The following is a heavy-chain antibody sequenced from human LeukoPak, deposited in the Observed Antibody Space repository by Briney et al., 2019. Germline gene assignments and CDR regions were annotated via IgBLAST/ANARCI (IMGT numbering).Heavy chain of an antibody. CDR3: ASLRYFDWLSTLFDY. J-gene: IGHJ4*02. D-gene: IGHD3-9*01. Sequence: SETLSLTCTVSGGSISVYYWSWIRQPPGKGLEWIGEINHSGSTNYNPSLKSRVTISVDTSKNQFSLKLSSVTAADTAVYYCASLRYFDWLSTLFDYWGQGTLVTVSS. V-gene: IGHV4-34*01. CDR1: GGSISVYY. CDR2: INHSGST.